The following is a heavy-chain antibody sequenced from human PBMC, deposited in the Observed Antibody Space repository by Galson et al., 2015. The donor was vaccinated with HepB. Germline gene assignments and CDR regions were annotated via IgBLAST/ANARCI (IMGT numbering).Heavy chain of an antibody. CDR2: IYPGDSDT. CDR3: ARRWYYGSENVYFDY. CDR1: GYSFTSYW. V-gene: IGHV5-51*01. J-gene: IGHJ4*02. D-gene: IGHD3-10*01. Sequence: QSGAEVKKPGESLKISCTGSGYSFTSYWIGWVRQMPGKGLEWMGIIYPGDSDTRYSPSFQGQVTISADKSISTAYLQWSSLKASDTAMYYCARRWYYGSENVYFDYWGQGTLVTVSS.